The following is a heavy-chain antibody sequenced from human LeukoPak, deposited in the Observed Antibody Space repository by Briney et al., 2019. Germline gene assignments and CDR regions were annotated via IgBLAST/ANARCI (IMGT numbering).Heavy chain of an antibody. J-gene: IGHJ6*04. CDR1: GFTFSSYA. D-gene: IGHD3-10*01. Sequence: PGGALRLSCAASGFTFSSYAMSWVRHAPRKGLGWVSDISVSGVVTYYADTVKGRFTISRDNAKNTLYLQMNSLRAEDTAVYYCARAMVRGVSIHYYYYGMDVWGKGTTVTVSS. V-gene: IGHV3-23*01. CDR3: ARAMVRGVSIHYYYYGMDV. CDR2: ISVSGVVT.